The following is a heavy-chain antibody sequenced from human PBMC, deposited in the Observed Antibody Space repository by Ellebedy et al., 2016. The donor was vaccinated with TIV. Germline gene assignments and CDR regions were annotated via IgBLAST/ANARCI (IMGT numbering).Heavy chain of an antibody. D-gene: IGHD3-10*01. V-gene: IGHV1-3*01. CDR3: ARDVSGSEGDY. Sequence: AASVTVSCKTSRYSLIRYSIHWVRPAPGERLEGMGWFNSGNGNTKYSQRFQGRVTLTRDTSASTAYMELSSLTSEDTAMYYCARDVSGSEGDYWGQGTLVTVSS. CDR1: RYSLIRYS. CDR2: FNSGNGNT. J-gene: IGHJ4*02.